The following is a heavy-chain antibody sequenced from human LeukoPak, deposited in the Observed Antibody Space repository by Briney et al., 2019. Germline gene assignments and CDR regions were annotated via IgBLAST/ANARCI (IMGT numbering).Heavy chain of an antibody. D-gene: IGHD6-13*01. CDR2: IYTSGST. J-gene: IGHJ3*02. V-gene: IGHV4-4*07. CDR3: ARGVAAAGTRAFDI. Sequence: SETLSLTCTVSGGSITSYYWSWIRQPAGKGLEWIGRIYTSGSTNYNPSLKSRVTISVDTSKNQFSLKLSSVTAADTAVYYCARGVAAAGTRAFDIWGQGTMVTVSS. CDR1: GGSITSYY.